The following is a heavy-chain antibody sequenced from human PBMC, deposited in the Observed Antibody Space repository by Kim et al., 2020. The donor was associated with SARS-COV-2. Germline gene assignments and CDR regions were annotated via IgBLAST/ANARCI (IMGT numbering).Heavy chain of an antibody. CDR2: IWYDGSNK. D-gene: IGHD3-3*01. Sequence: GGSLRLSCAASGFTFSSYGMHWVRQAPGKGLEWVAVIWYDGSNKYYADSVKGRFTISRDNSKNTLYLQMNSLRAEDTAVYYCARGEDITIFGVAPSGFDPWGQGTLVTVSS. CDR1: GFTFSSYG. V-gene: IGHV3-33*01. J-gene: IGHJ5*02. CDR3: ARGEDITIFGVAPSGFDP.